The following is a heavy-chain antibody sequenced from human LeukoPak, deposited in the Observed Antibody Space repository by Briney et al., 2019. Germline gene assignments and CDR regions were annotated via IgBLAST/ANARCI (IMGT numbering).Heavy chain of an antibody. Sequence: PSQTLSLTCTVSGGSISSGGYYWSWIRQHPGKGLEWIGYTYYSGSTYYTPSLKSRVTISVDTSKNQFSLKLSSVTAADTAVYYCAGSSYYYDSGGYYFEYWGQGTLVTVSS. CDR2: TYYSGST. D-gene: IGHD3-22*01. CDR3: AGSSYYYDSGGYYFEY. J-gene: IGHJ4*02. CDR1: GGSISSGGYY. V-gene: IGHV4-31*03.